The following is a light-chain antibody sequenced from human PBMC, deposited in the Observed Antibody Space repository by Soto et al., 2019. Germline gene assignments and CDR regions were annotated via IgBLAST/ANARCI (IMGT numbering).Light chain of an antibody. CDR1: QSVSRF. Sequence: EMVLTQSPVTLSLSPGERATLSCRASQSVSRFVAWYQQKPGQSPRLLIFDASNRAAGIPARFSGSGSGTDFTLTISSLEPEDSAVYYCQQRSNSFTFGGGTRVEIK. CDR3: QQRSNSFT. CDR2: DAS. J-gene: IGKJ4*01. V-gene: IGKV3-11*01.